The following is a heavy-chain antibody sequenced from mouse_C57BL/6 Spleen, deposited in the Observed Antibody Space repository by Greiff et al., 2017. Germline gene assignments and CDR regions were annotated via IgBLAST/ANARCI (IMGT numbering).Heavy chain of an antibody. CDR2: INPSTGGT. D-gene: IGHD3-2*02. Sequence: VQLKQSGPELVKPGASVKISCKASGYSFTGYYMNWVKQSPEKSLEWIGEINPSTGGTTSNQKFKAKATLTVDKSSSTAYMQLKSLTSEDSAVYSCATDSSGYGFAYWGQGTLVTVSA. CDR3: ATDSSGYGFAY. CDR1: GYSFTGYY. V-gene: IGHV1-42*01. J-gene: IGHJ3*01.